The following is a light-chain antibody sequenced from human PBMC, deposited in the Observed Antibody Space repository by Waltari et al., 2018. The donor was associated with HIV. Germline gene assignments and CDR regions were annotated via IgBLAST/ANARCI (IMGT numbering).Light chain of an antibody. CDR3: NSYTSISTWV. Sequence: QSALTQPASVSGSPGQSITISCTGSSSDVGSYRYVSWSQQHPGKAPNLMMYEVSNRPAGFSHRFSGSKSGNTASLTISGLQPEDEADYYCNSYTSISTWVFGGGTKLTVL. V-gene: IGLV2-14*01. CDR1: SSDVGSYRY. J-gene: IGLJ3*02. CDR2: EVS.